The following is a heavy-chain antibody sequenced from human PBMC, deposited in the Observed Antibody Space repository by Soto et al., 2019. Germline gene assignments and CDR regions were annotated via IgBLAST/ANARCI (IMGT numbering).Heavy chain of an antibody. D-gene: IGHD3-16*01. Sequence: PGGSLRLSCAASGFTFSSYAMSWVRQAPGKGLEWVSAISGSGGSAYYADSVKGRFTISRDNAKNTLYLQMNSLRAEDTAVYYCASSVGLTAEQFDYWGQGTLVTVSS. V-gene: IGHV3-23*01. J-gene: IGHJ4*02. CDR2: ISGSGGSA. CDR3: ASSVGLTAEQFDY. CDR1: GFTFSSYA.